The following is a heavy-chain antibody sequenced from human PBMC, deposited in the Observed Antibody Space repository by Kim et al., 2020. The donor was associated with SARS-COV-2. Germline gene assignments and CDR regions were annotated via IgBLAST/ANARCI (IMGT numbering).Heavy chain of an antibody. Sequence: ADSVKGRFTISRDNSKNTLYLQMNSLRAEDTAVYYCAKRTTVTLSYYFDYWGQGTLVTVSS. V-gene: IGHV3-23*01. J-gene: IGHJ4*02. CDR3: AKRTTVTLSYYFDY. D-gene: IGHD4-17*01.